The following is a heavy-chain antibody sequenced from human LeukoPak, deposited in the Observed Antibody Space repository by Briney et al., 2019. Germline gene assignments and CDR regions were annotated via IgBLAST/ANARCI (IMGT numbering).Heavy chain of an antibody. D-gene: IGHD3-9*01. CDR1: GGSISGYY. CDR2: IYYSGST. CDR3: ARLDYDILTGYYTDAFDI. J-gene: IGHJ3*02. Sequence: PSETLSLTCTVSGGSISGYYWSWIRQPPGKGLEWIGYIYYSGSTYYNPSLKSRVTISVDTSKNQFSLKLSSVTAADTAVYYCARLDYDILTGYYTDAFDIWGQGTMVTVSS. V-gene: IGHV4-59*04.